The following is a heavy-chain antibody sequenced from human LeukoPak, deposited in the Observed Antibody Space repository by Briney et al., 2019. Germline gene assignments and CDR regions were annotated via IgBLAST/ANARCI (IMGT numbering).Heavy chain of an antibody. CDR2: VNPSGGTT. D-gene: IGHD3-9*01. CDR3: ARYFEGALFDT. J-gene: IGHJ5*02. V-gene: IGHV1-46*01. CDR1: GYTFTNYY. Sequence: GASVKVSCKASGYTFTNYYIHWVRQAPGQGLEWMGVVNPSGGTTSYAQKFQGRVTMTRDMSTSIVYMELRSLRSEDTAVYYCARYFEGALFDTWGQGTLVTVSS.